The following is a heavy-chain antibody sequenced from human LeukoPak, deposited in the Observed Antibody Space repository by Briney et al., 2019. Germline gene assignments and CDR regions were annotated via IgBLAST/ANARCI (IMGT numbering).Heavy chain of an antibody. CDR2: ISAYNGNT. V-gene: IGHV1-18*04. CDR3: AREIGSYLDY. CDR1: GYTFTGYY. D-gene: IGHD1-26*01. J-gene: IGHJ4*02. Sequence: ASVKVSCKASGYTFTGYYMHWVRQAPGQGLEWMGWISAYNGNTNYAQKLQGRVTMTTDTSTSTAYMELRSLRSDDTAVYYCAREIGSYLDYWGQGTLVTVSS.